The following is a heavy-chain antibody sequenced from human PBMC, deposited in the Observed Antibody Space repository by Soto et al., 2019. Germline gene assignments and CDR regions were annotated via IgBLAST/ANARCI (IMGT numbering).Heavy chain of an antibody. D-gene: IGHD3-16*01. V-gene: IGHV3-33*01. CDR3: ARDGDVNTGFGKDY. CDR2: IWHDGGNK. J-gene: IGHJ4*02. Sequence: GGSLRLSCAASGFTFSSCGMHWVRQAPGKGLEWVAFIWHDGGNKFYAESVKGRFTISRDNSKNTLYLQMTSLSAEDTAMYYCARDGDVNTGFGKDYWGQGTLVTASS. CDR1: GFTFSSCG.